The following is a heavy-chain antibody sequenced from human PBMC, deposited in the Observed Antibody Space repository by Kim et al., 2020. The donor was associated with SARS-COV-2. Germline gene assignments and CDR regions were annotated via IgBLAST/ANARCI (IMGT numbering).Heavy chain of an antibody. D-gene: IGHD3-22*01. J-gene: IGHJ4*02. CDR3: ARAGGGTYYYDSSGYSIDY. Sequence: GRLTTSRDNSKNTLYLQMNSLRAEDTAVYYCARAGGGTYYYDSSGYSIDYWGQGTLVTVSS. V-gene: IGHV3-30*01.